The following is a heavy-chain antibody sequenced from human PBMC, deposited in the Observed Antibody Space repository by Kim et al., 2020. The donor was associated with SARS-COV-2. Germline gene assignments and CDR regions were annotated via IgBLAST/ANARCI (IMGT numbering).Heavy chain of an antibody. CDR1: GGSISNSNYY. D-gene: IGHD5-18*01. Sequence: SETLSLTCSVSGGSISNSNYYWGWIRQPPGKGLEWIGSIYYSGTAYYNPSLKSRVTISLDKSTEQFSLRLTSVTAADTARYFCAIRPRGYNLGFHNYGLDVWGQGTTVVVSS. J-gene: IGHJ6*02. CDR2: IYYSGTA. V-gene: IGHV4-39*01. CDR3: AIRPRGYNLGFHNYGLDV.